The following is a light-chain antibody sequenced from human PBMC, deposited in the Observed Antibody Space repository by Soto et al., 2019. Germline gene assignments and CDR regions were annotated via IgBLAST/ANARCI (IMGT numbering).Light chain of an antibody. V-gene: IGKV3-11*01. Sequence: IVMTQSPATLSVSPGERATLSCRASQSVGSDLAWYQHTPGQPPRLLIYGASTRATGIPGRLSGSGSVTDFTLTISSLEPEDSAVYYCQQRSTWITFGQGTRLEIK. CDR3: QQRSTWIT. CDR1: QSVGSD. CDR2: GAS. J-gene: IGKJ5*01.